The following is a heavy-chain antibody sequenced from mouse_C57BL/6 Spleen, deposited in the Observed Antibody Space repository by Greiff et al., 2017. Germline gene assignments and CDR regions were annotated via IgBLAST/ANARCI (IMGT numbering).Heavy chain of an antibody. V-gene: IGHV14-4*01. Sequence: EVQRVESGAELVRPGASVKLSCTASGFNIKDDYMHWVKQRPEQGLEWIGWIDPENGDTEYASKFQGKATITADTSSNTAYLQLSSLTSEDTAVYYCTTFTTVVATDYYAMDYWGQGTSVTVSS. CDR2: IDPENGDT. CDR3: TTFTTVVATDYYAMDY. J-gene: IGHJ4*01. CDR1: GFNIKDDY. D-gene: IGHD1-1*01.